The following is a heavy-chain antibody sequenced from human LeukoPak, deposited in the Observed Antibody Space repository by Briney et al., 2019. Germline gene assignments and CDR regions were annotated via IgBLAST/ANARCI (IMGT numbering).Heavy chain of an antibody. Sequence: GGSLRLSCAASGFTFSSYSMNWVRQAPGKGLEWVSSISSSSSYIYYADSVKGRFTISRDNAKNTLYLQMNSLRVEDTAAYYCARDDAFRGVAMDVWGQGTTVTVSS. CDR3: ARDDAFRGVAMDV. CDR1: GFTFSSYS. CDR2: ISSSSSYI. V-gene: IGHV3-21*01. J-gene: IGHJ6*01. D-gene: IGHD3-16*01.